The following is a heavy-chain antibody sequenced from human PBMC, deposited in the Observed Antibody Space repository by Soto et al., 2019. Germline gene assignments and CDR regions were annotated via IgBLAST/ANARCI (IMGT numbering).Heavy chain of an antibody. D-gene: IGHD4-17*01. V-gene: IGHV1-18*01. J-gene: IGHJ2*01. CDR2: ISGYNGNT. CDR3: ARSVYGGNSGSWYFDL. Sequence: QVQLVQSGAEGKKPGASVNVSCEASGYTFTTYSMSWVRQAPGQGLEWMGWISGYNGNTNYAQKFRGRVTMTTDTSMKTVYMELRSLRSDDTAVYYWARSVYGGNSGSWYFDLWGRGTLVTVSS. CDR1: GYTFTTYS.